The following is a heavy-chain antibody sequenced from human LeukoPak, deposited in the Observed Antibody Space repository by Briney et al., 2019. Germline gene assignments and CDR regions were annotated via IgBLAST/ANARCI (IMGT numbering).Heavy chain of an antibody. V-gene: IGHV3-48*03. D-gene: IGHD1-14*01. CDR1: GLXFTNFQ. CDR3: ATGSLPGGFDH. CDR2: IDSSGSTI. J-gene: IGHJ4*02. Sequence: GGSLRLSCAASGLXFTNFQINWVRQAPGKTREWVSAIDSSGSTIYYGDSVKGRFTISRDNAKNSLDLQMDSLRAEDTAVYYCATGSLPGGFDHWGQGTLVTVSS.